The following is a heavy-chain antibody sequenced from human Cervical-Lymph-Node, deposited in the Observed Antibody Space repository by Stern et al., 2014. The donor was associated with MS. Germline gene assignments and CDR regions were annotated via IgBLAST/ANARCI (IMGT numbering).Heavy chain of an antibody. V-gene: IGHV3-33*01. J-gene: IGHJ4*02. CDR3: ARASYGSGSYYFDP. CDR2: IRSDGSYK. D-gene: IGHD3-10*01. Sequence: QVQLVESGGGVVQPGTSLGLSCAASGFTFSTYDMHWVRQAPGKGLEWVAIIRSDGSYKYYADSVKGRFTTSRDNSQNTLYLQIDSLRAEDTAVYYCARASYGSGSYYFDPWGQGTLVTVSS. CDR1: GFTFSTYD.